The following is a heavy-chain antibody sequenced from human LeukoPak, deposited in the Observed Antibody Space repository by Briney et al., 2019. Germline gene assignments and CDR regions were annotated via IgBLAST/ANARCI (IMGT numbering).Heavy chain of an antibody. CDR3: AREFQRRDGYNDDY. D-gene: IGHD5-24*01. J-gene: IGHJ4*02. V-gene: IGHV1-2*02. CDR2: INPNSGGT. Sequence: ASVKVSCKASGYTFTGYYMHWVRQAPGQGLEWMGWINPNSGGTNYAQKFQGRVTMTRDTSISTAYMELSRLRSDDTAVYYCAREFQRRDGYNDDYWGREPWSPSPQ. CDR1: GYTFTGYY.